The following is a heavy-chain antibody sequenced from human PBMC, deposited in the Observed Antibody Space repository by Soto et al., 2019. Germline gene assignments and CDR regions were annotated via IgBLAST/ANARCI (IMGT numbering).Heavy chain of an antibody. CDR1: GDSVSSHSAA. V-gene: IGHV6-1*01. Sequence: QIQLQQSGPGLVKPSQTLSLTCAISGDSVSSHSAAWNWIRQSPSRGLEWLGRTYYRSKWYHEYAVSLKSRININSDTSKNHFSLQLNSVTPEDTAVYYCARDPGLISAAGPDWFDPWGQGTLVTVSS. J-gene: IGHJ5*02. CDR3: ARDPGLISAAGPDWFDP. CDR2: TYYRSKWYH. D-gene: IGHD6-13*01.